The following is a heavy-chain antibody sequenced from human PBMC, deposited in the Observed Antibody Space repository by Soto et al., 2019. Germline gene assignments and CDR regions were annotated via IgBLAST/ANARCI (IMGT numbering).Heavy chain of an antibody. CDR1: GGTFSSYA. CDR3: GAVGCSGGSCYSFYYGRDV. D-gene: IGHD2-15*01. V-gene: IGHV1-69*12. J-gene: IGHJ6*02. Sequence: QVQLVQSGAEVKKPGSSVKVSCKASGGTFSSYAISWVRQAPGQGLEWMGGIIPICGTANYAQKFQGRVTITADESTSTAYMELSSLRSEDTAVYYCGAVGCSGGSCYSFYYGRDVWGQGTTVTVSS. CDR2: IIPICGTA.